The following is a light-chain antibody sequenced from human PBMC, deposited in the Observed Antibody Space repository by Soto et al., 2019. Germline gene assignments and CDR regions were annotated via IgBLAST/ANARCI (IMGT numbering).Light chain of an antibody. CDR1: SSDVGGYNY. Sequence: QSVLTQPASVSGSPGQSITISCTGTSSDVGGYNYVSWYQQHPGKAPKLMIYDVSNRPSGVSNRFSGSKSGNTASLTISGLQAEDEADHYCSSYTSSSTPALYVFGTGTKVTVL. J-gene: IGLJ1*01. CDR2: DVS. V-gene: IGLV2-14*01. CDR3: SSYTSSSTPALYV.